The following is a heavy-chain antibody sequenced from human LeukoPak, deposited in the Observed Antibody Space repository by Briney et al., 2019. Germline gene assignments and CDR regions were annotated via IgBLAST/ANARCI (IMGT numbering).Heavy chain of an antibody. Sequence: RGSLRLSCAASGFTSRRFWMSWVRHAPGKGLEWVANIKQDGSEKYYVDSVKGRFTISRDNAKNSLYLQMNSLRAEDTAVYYCARDDIAAYDYWGEGTLVTVSS. V-gene: IGHV3-7*01. J-gene: IGHJ4*02. D-gene: IGHD2-15*01. CDR3: ARDDIAAYDY. CDR1: GFTSRRFW. CDR2: IKQDGSEK.